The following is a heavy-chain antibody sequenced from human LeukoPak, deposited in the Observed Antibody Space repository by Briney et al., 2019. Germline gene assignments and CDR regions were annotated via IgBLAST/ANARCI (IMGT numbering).Heavy chain of an antibody. CDR1: GGSINSYY. CDR3: ARVGRGFGGVIVGNY. V-gene: IGHV4-39*07. Sequence: SETLSLTCTVSGGSINSYYWGWIRQPPGKGLEWIGSIYYSGSTSYNPSLKSRVTISVDTSKNQFSLKLSSVAAADTAVYYCARVGRGFGGVIVGNYWGQGTLVTVSS. D-gene: IGHD3-16*02. CDR2: IYYSGST. J-gene: IGHJ4*02.